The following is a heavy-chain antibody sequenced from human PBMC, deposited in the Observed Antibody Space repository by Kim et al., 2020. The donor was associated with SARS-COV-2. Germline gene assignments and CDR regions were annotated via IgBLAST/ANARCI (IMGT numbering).Heavy chain of an antibody. V-gene: IGHV4-34*01. Sequence: PSLNSGVTITVDTSKNQFARKLSSVTAADTAVYYCARFEPEPLRLPPLDYWGQGTLVTVSS. CDR3: ARFEPEPLRLPPLDY. D-gene: IGHD6-25*01. J-gene: IGHJ4*02.